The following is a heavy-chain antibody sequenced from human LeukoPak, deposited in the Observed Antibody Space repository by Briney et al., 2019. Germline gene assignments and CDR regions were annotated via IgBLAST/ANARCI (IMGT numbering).Heavy chain of an antibody. CDR3: AKEIVEWGAHWGNWFDP. V-gene: IGHV3-7*01. D-gene: IGHD1-26*01. J-gene: IGHJ5*02. Sequence: PGGSLRLSCAASGFTFSNNWMTWVRQAPGKGLEWVASVKKDASEKYYMDSVKGRFTISRDNSKNTLYLQMNSLRAEDTAVYYCAKEIVEWGAHWGNWFDPWGQGTLVTVSS. CDR2: VKKDASEK. CDR1: GFTFSNNW.